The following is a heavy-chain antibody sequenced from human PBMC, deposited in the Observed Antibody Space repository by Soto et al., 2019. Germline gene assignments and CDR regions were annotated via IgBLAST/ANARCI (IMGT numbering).Heavy chain of an antibody. CDR2: IHYSGSP. D-gene: IGHD5-18*01. J-gene: IGHJ5*02. V-gene: IGHV4-61*08. CDR3: ARLVWSYGTWFDP. CDR1: GGSISSGGYY. Sequence: SETLSLTCTVSGGSISSGGYYWTWIRQSPGKGLEWIGYIHYSGSPNYNPSLKSRVTISVDTSKNQFSLKLGSVTAADTAVYYCARLVWSYGTWFDPWGQGTLVTVSS.